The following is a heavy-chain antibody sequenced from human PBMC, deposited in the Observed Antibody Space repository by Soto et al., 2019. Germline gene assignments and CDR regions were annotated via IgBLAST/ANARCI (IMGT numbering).Heavy chain of an antibody. D-gene: IGHD3-16*01. CDR1: DDSVSSVEYY. CDR3: ARTPVATYMIYWSDP. J-gene: IGHJ5*02. CDR2: VYVSGST. V-gene: IGHV4-61*08. Sequence: SKALSLPCMVSDDSVSSVEYYWSWIRQPPGKGLEWIGHVYVSGSTNYIPSLKSRLTMSVDTAKNQFSLKLNSVTAADTAVYYCARTPVATYMIYWSDPWGQGTQVTVPS.